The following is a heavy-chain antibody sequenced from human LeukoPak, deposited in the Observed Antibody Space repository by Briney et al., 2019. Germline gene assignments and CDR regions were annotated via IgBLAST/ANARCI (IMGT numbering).Heavy chain of an antibody. J-gene: IGHJ6*02. CDR1: GFTFSSYG. CDR2: IRSSSSYI. CDR3: ARDSFYYGMDV. D-gene: IGHD1-7*01. V-gene: IGHV3-21*01. Sequence: GGSLRLSCAASGFTFSSYGMNWIRQAPGKGLEWVSSIRSSSSYIYYADSVKGRFTISRDNAKNSLNLQMNSLRAEDTAVYYCARDSFYYGMDVWGQGTTVTVSS.